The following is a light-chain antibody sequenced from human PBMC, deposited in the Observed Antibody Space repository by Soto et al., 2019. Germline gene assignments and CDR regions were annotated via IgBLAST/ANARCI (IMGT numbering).Light chain of an antibody. CDR2: GAS. CDR1: QSVSGSY. Sequence: EIVLTQSPGTLSLSAGERATLSCRASQSVSGSYLAWYQQKPGQAPRLLIYGASTRATGIPARFSGSGSGTEFTLTISSLQSEDFAVYYCQQYNNWPRTFGQGTKVDI. V-gene: IGKV3-15*01. CDR3: QQYNNWPRT. J-gene: IGKJ1*01.